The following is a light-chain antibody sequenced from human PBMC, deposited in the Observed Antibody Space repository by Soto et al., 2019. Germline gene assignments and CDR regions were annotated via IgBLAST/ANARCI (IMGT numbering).Light chain of an antibody. CDR2: DAS. CDR1: QSIRSW. J-gene: IGKJ1*01. CDR3: QQYSDSPWT. Sequence: DIQMTQSPSTLSASVGDRVTITCRASQSIRSWLAWYQQKPGKAPKLLIFDASSLESGVPLRFSGRGSGTRFTLTISSLQPDDFATYYCQQYSDSPWTFGQGTKVDIK. V-gene: IGKV1-5*01.